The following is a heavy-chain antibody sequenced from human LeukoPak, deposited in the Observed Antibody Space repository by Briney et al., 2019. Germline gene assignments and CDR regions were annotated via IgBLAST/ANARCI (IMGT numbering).Heavy chain of an antibody. Sequence: GGSLRLSCAASGFTFDDYAMHWVRQAPGKGLEWVSGISWNSGSIDYADSVKGRFTISRDNAKNSLYLQMNSLRAEDTALYYCAKGGRKYPKYYFDYWGQGTLVTVSS. V-gene: IGHV3-9*01. CDR2: ISWNSGSI. J-gene: IGHJ4*02. D-gene: IGHD3-16*01. CDR1: GFTFDDYA. CDR3: AKGGRKYPKYYFDY.